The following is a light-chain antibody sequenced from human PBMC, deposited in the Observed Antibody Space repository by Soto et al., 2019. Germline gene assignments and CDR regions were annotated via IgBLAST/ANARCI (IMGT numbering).Light chain of an antibody. CDR2: GAS. CDR3: QQYGSSSWT. Sequence: EIVLTQSPGTLSLPPGERATLSCRASQSVRSSYLAWYQQKFGQAPRLLIYGASSRATGIPDRFSGSGSGTDFTLTICRLEPEDFAVYYCQQYGSSSWTFGQGTKVDIK. V-gene: IGKV3-20*01. CDR1: QSVRSSY. J-gene: IGKJ1*01.